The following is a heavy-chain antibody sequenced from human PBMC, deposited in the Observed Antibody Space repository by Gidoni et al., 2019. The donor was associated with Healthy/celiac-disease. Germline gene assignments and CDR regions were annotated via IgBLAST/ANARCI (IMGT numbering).Heavy chain of an antibody. D-gene: IGHD2-15*01. CDR3: ARSGGGYFNFGY. CDR2: IYYSGST. CDR1: GGSISSSTYY. J-gene: IGHJ4*02. Sequence: QLQLQESGPGLVKPSETLSLTCTVSGGSISSSTYYWGWIRQPPGKGLEWIGSIYYSGSTHYNPSLKSRVTISVDTSKNQFSLKLNSVTAADTAVYYCARSGGGYFNFGYWGQGTLVTVSS. V-gene: IGHV4-39*01.